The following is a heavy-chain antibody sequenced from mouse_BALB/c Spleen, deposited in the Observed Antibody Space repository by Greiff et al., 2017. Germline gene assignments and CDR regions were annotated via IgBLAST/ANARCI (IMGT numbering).Heavy chain of an antibody. CDR1: GFNIKDYY. V-gene: IGHV14-4*02. CDR2: IDPENGDT. D-gene: IGHD1-1*01. J-gene: IGHJ3*01. CDR3: NAYYYGSSYFAY. Sequence: VQLQQSGAELVRSGASVKLSCTASGFNIKDYYMHWVKQRPEQGLEWIGWIDPENGDTEYAPKFQGKATMTADTSSNTAYLQLSSLTSEDTAVYYCNAYYYGSSYFAYWDQGTLVTVSA.